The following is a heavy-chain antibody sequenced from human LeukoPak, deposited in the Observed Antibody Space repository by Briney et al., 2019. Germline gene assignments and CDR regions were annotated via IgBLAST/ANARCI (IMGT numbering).Heavy chain of an antibody. CDR2: IIPIFGTA. J-gene: IGHJ5*02. CDR3: ARGYSYGDFSDWFDP. V-gene: IGHV1-69*13. D-gene: IGHD5-18*01. Sequence: GASVKVSCKASGGTFSSYAISWVRQAPGQGLEWMGGIIPIFGTANYAQKFQGRVTITADESTSTAYMELSSLRSEDTAVYYCARGYSYGDFSDWFDPWGQGTLVTVSS. CDR1: GGTFSSYA.